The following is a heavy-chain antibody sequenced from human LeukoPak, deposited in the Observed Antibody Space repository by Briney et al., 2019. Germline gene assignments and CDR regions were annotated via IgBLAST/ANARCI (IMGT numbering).Heavy chain of an antibody. D-gene: IGHD3-22*01. Sequence: SETLSLTCTVSGGFISSSFWSWIRQPPGKGLEWIGYIYHSGTTNYNPSLKSRLTISVDTSKNQFSLKLTSVTAADTAVYYCASHSSGYFFWFDPWGQGTLVTVSS. V-gene: IGHV4-59*01. J-gene: IGHJ5*02. CDR1: GGFISSSF. CDR2: IYHSGTT. CDR3: ASHSSGYFFWFDP.